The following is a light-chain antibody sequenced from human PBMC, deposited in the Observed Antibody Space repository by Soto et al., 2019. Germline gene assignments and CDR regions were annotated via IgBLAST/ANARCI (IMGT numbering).Light chain of an antibody. Sequence: QSVLTQPPSVSGAPGQRVTISCTGSSSNIGAGYDVHWYRQLPGTSPKLLIFGNTNRPSGVPDRFSGSKSDTSASLAITGLQAEDEADYYCQSYDSRLSTYVFGTGTKLTVL. CDR2: GNT. V-gene: IGLV1-40*01. J-gene: IGLJ1*01. CDR3: QSYDSRLSTYV. CDR1: SSNIGAGYD.